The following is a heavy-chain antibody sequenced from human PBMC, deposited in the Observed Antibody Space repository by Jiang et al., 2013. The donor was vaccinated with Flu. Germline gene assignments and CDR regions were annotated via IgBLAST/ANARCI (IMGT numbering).Heavy chain of an antibody. CDR2: INAANGDT. D-gene: IGHD3-10*01. CDR3: ARKDYCHSGSYSNFED. J-gene: IGHJ4*02. CDR1: GYTFTNYP. Sequence: EVKKPGASVKISCKASGYTFTNYPMHWVRQAPGQRLEWMGWINAANGDTGYSQNFQGRVTFTRDTSATTAYMELSSLRSEDTAVYYCARKDYCHSGSYSNFEDWGQGTLVTVSS. V-gene: IGHV1-3*01.